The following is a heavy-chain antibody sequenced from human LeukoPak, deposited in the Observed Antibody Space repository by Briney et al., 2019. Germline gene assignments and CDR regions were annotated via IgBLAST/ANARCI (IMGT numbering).Heavy chain of an antibody. J-gene: IGHJ4*02. CDR2: ISAYNGNT. D-gene: IGHD2-15*01. Sequence: ASVKVSCKASGYTFSNYGITWVRQAPGQGLEWMGWISAYNGNTKYAQNLQGRVTMTTDTSTSTAYMEPRSLRSDDTAVYYCARDLFVVAFDYWGQGTLVTVSS. CDR1: GYTFSNYG. V-gene: IGHV1-18*01. CDR3: ARDLFVVAFDY.